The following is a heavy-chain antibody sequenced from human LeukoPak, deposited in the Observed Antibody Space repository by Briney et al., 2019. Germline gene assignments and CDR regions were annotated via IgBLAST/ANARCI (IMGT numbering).Heavy chain of an antibody. J-gene: IGHJ4*02. CDR3: ARRGRHYDFWSGYYKRKGYFDY. CDR1: GGSISSSSYY. Sequence: PSETLSLTCTVSGGSISSSSYYWGWIRQPPGTGLEWLGSIYYSGSTYYNPSLKSRVTISVDTSKNQFSLKLSSVTAADTAVYYCARRGRHYDFWSGYYKRKGYFDYWGQGTLVTVSS. D-gene: IGHD3-3*01. V-gene: IGHV4-39*01. CDR2: IYYSGST.